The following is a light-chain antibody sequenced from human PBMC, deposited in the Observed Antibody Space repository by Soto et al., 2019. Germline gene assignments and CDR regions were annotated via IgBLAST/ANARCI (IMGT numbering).Light chain of an antibody. Sequence: EIVLTQSPGTLSLSPGERATLSCRASQSVSSVSLAWYQQKPGLAPRLLVYGASTRATGIPDRFSGSGSGTDFTLTISRLEPEDFAVYYCQQYGGSPLVTFGQGTKLEIK. CDR2: GAS. J-gene: IGKJ2*01. V-gene: IGKV3-20*01. CDR1: QSVSSVS. CDR3: QQYGGSPLVT.